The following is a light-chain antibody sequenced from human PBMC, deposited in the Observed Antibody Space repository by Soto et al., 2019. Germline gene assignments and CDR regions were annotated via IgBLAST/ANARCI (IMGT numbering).Light chain of an antibody. Sequence: EIVLTKSPATLSLSPRERATLSCRASQSVRRYLAWYQQKPGQAPRLLIYDASNRATGIPARFSGSGSGTDFTLTISSLEPEDFAVYYCQQRSNWPPEVTFGQGTRLEIK. V-gene: IGKV3-11*01. J-gene: IGKJ5*01. CDR2: DAS. CDR3: QQRSNWPPEVT. CDR1: QSVRRY.